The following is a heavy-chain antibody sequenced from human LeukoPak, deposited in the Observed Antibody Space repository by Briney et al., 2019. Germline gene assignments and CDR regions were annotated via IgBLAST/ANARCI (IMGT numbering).Heavy chain of an antibody. Sequence: ASVKVSCKASGYTFTSYGISWVRQAPGQGLEWMGWISAYNGNTNYAQKLQGRVTMTTDTSTSTAYMELRSLRSDDTALYYCAKGRSSSWLKDFDYWGQGTLVTVSS. CDR2: ISAYNGNT. J-gene: IGHJ4*02. CDR1: GYTFTSYG. CDR3: AKGRSSSWLKDFDY. V-gene: IGHV1-18*01. D-gene: IGHD6-13*01.